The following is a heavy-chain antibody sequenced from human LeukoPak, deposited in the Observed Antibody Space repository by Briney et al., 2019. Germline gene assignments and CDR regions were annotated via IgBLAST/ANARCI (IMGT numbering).Heavy chain of an antibody. D-gene: IGHD3-10*01. J-gene: IGHJ5*02. Sequence: ASVKVSCKASGYTFTNYDIHWVRQATGQGLEWMGWMNPNSGDTGYAQKFQDRVTMTRDTSINTVYVELNSLTSEDTAVYYCARDLFGSRSSGFDPWGQGTLVSVSS. CDR2: MNPNSGDT. V-gene: IGHV1-8*02. CDR3: ARDLFGSRSSGFDP. CDR1: GYTFTNYD.